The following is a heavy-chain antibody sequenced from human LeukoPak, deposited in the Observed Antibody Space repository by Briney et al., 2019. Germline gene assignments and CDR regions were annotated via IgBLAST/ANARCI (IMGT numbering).Heavy chain of an antibody. D-gene: IGHD3-16*02. Sequence: SEALSLTCTVSGGSISSYYWSWIRQPPGKGLEWIGYIYYSGSTNHNPSLKSRVTISVDTSKNQFSLKLSSVTAADTAVYYCARGGYDYVWGSYRYWFDPWGQGTLVTVSS. CDR3: ARGGYDYVWGSYRYWFDP. CDR2: IYYSGST. CDR1: GGSISSYY. J-gene: IGHJ5*02. V-gene: IGHV4-59*08.